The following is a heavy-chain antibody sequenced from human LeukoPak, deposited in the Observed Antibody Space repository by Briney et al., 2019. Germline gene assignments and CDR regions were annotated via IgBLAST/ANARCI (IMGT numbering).Heavy chain of an antibody. CDR3: ARDGYYYDSSGYYRLDY. D-gene: IGHD3-22*01. V-gene: IGHV4-4*07. Sequence: PSETLSLTCTVSGGSISSYYWSWIRQPAAKGLEWIGRIYTSGSTNYNPSLKSRVTMSVDTSKNQFSLKLSSVTAADTAVYYCARDGYYYDSSGYYRLDYWGQGTLVTVSS. J-gene: IGHJ4*02. CDR2: IYTSGST. CDR1: GGSISSYY.